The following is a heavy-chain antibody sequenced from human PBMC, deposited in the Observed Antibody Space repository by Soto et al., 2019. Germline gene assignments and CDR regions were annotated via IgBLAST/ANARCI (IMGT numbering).Heavy chain of an antibody. V-gene: IGHV1-3*01. CDR3: ARSPYCSGGSCYSWFDP. CDR1: GYTFTSYA. CDR2: INAGNGNT. Sequence: ASVKVSCKASGYTFTSYAMHWVRQAPGQRLEWMGWINAGNGNTKYSQKFQGRVTITRDTSASTAYMELSSLRSEDTAVYYCARSPYCSGGSCYSWFDPWGQGTLVTVSS. D-gene: IGHD2-15*01. J-gene: IGHJ5*02.